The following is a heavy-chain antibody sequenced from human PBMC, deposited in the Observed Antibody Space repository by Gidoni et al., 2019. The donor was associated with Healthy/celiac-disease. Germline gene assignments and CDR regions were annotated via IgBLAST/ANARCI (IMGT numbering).Heavy chain of an antibody. CDR1: GFTFGDYA. CDR3: TRSLLYSYGPPAFDY. CDR2: IRSKAYGGTT. D-gene: IGHD5-18*01. Sequence: EVQLVESGGGLVQPGRSLRLSCTASGFTFGDYAMSWVRQAPGKGLEWVGFIRSKAYGGTTEYAASVKGRFTISRDDSKSIAYLQMNSLKTEDTAVYYCTRSLLYSYGPPAFDYWGQGTLVTVSS. V-gene: IGHV3-49*04. J-gene: IGHJ4*02.